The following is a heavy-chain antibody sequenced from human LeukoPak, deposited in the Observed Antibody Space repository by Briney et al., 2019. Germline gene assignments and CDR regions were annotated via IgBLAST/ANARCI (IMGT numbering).Heavy chain of an antibody. CDR3: ARSYGRCSDGSCYYPDY. J-gene: IGHJ4*02. D-gene: IGHD2-15*01. CDR2: IYPGDSDT. CDR1: GYSFTSYW. Sequence: GESLKISCKGSGYSFTSYWIGWVRQMPGKGLEWMGIIYPGDSDTRYSPSFQGQVTISADKSISTAYLQWSSLKASDTAMYYCARSYGRCSDGSCYYPDYWVQGTLVTVSS. V-gene: IGHV5-51*01.